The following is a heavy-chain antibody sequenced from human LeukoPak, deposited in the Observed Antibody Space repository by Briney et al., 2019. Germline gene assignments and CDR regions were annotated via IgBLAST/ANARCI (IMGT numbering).Heavy chain of an antibody. Sequence: PGGSLRLSCAASGFTFSSYAITWVRQAPGKGLEWVSTISGSGASTYYADSVKGRFTISRDNSKNTLYLQMNSLRAEDTAVYYCAKDHRGYAWELPNDAFDVWGQGTVVTVSS. D-gene: IGHD1-26*01. CDR1: GFTFSSYA. CDR2: ISGSGAST. CDR3: AKDHRGYAWELPNDAFDV. J-gene: IGHJ3*01. V-gene: IGHV3-23*01.